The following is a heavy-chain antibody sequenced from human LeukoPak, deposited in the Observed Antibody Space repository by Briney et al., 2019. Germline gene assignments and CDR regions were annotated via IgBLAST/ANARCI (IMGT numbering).Heavy chain of an antibody. Sequence: ASVKVSCKASGYTFTDYYMHWVRQAPGQGLEWMGWINPSSGGTNYAQKFQGRVTVTRDTSISTAYMELSRLRPDDTAIYYCARSQFLTTNSGAWGFQPWGQGTLVTVSS. CDR2: INPSSGGT. CDR3: ARSQFLTTNSGAWGFQP. CDR1: GYTFTDYY. V-gene: IGHV1-2*02. D-gene: IGHD3-16*01. J-gene: IGHJ1*01.